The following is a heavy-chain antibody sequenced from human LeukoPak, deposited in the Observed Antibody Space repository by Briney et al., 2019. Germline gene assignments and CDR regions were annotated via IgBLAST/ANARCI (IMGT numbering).Heavy chain of an antibody. CDR2: ISSSGSTI. Sequence: GGPLRLSCAASGFTFNTYTMHWVRQAPGKGLEGVSYISSSGSTIYYADSVKGRFTTSRDNAKNSLYLQMNSLRAEDTAVYYCAELGITMIGGVWGKGTTVTISS. J-gene: IGHJ6*04. D-gene: IGHD3-10*02. CDR3: AELGITMIGGV. V-gene: IGHV3-48*04. CDR1: GFTFNTYT.